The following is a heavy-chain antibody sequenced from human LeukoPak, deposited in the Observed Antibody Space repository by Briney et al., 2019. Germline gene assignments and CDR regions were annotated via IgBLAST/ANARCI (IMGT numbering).Heavy chain of an antibody. D-gene: IGHD3-10*01. CDR2: IYYSGTT. Sequence: SETLSLTCTVSGGSISSGFYYWGWIRQPPGKGLEWIGSIYYSGTTYYNPSLKSRVTISVDTSRNQFSLKLSSVTAADTAVYYCATHPKSRTRGIFITGKACWFDPWGQGTLVTVSS. J-gene: IGHJ5*02. CDR1: GGSISSGFYY. CDR3: ATHPKSRTRGIFITGKACWFDP. V-gene: IGHV4-39*01.